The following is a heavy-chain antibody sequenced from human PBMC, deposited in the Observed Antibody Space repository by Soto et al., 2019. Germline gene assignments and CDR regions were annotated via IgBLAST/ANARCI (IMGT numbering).Heavy chain of an antibody. CDR3: ARSRRIQLWLGIFDY. CDR2: IYYSGST. Sequence: TLSLTCTVSGGSISSGDYYWSWIRQPPGKGLEWIGYIYYSGSTYYNPSLKSRVTISVDTFKNQFSLKLSSVTAADTAVYYCARSRRIQLWLGIFDYWGQGTLVTVSS. CDR1: GGSISSGDYY. J-gene: IGHJ4*02. D-gene: IGHD5-18*01. V-gene: IGHV4-30-4*01.